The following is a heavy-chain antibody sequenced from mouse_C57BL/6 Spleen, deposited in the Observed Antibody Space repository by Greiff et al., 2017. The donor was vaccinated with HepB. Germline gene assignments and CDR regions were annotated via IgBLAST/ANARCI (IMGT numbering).Heavy chain of an antibody. CDR2: INPSTGGT. D-gene: IGHD2-1*01. Sequence: VQLKESGPELVKPGASVKISCKASGYSFTGYYMNWVKQSPEKSLEWIGEINPSTGGTTYNQKFKAKATLTVDKSSSTAYMQLKSLTSEDSAVYYCARRFLYYGNSYYAMDYWGQGTSVTVSS. J-gene: IGHJ4*01. CDR1: GYSFTGYY. V-gene: IGHV1-42*01. CDR3: ARRFLYYGNSYYAMDY.